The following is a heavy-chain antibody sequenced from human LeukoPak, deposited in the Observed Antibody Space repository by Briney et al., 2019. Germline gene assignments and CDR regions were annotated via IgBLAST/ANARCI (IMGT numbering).Heavy chain of an antibody. Sequence: GGSLRLSCVGSGFTFSGYWMSWVRQAPGKGLEWVANIKQDGSEKYYVDSVKGRFTISRDNAKNSLFLQMNSLRAEDTAVYYCAGYCNGGDCSSVDYWGQGTLVTVSS. CDR3: AGYCNGGDCSSVDY. CDR2: IKQDGSEK. J-gene: IGHJ4*02. D-gene: IGHD2-15*01. CDR1: GFTFSGYW. V-gene: IGHV3-7*03.